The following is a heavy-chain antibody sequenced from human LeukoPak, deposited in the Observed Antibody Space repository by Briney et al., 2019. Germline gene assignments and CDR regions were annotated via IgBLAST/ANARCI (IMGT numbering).Heavy chain of an antibody. V-gene: IGHV3-7*01. J-gene: IGHJ4*02. CDR2: IKQDGSEK. D-gene: IGHD6-13*01. CDR3: ARPAAGTDLYFDY. CDR1: GFTFSSYW. Sequence: GGSLRLSCAASGFTFSSYWMSWVRQAPGKGLEWVANIKQDGSEKYYVDSVKGRFTISRDNAKNSLYLQMNSLRAEDTAVYYCARPAAGTDLYFDYWGQGTLVTVSS.